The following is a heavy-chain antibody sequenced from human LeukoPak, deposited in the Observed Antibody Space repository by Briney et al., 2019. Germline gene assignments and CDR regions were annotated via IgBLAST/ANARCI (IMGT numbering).Heavy chain of an antibody. Sequence: GSLRLSCAASGFTFSSYAMSWVRQAPVKGLEWVSVISGSGARTSYADSVKGRFTISRDNSKNTVYLQMNSLRAEDTALYYCVKAYTTSGTYLEPWGQGTLVTVSS. CDR3: VKAYTTSGTYLEP. J-gene: IGHJ4*02. V-gene: IGHV3-23*01. CDR2: ISGSGART. D-gene: IGHD1-26*01. CDR1: GFTFSSYA.